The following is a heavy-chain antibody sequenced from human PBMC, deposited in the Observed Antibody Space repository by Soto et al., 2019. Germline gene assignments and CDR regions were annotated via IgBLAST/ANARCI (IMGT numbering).Heavy chain of an antibody. J-gene: IGHJ6*02. CDR1: GYTFTSYG. Sequence: GASVKVSCKASGYTFTSYGISWVRQAPGQGLEWMGWISAYNGNTNYAQKLQGRVTMTTDTSTSTAYMGLRSLRSDDTAVYYCAETMGITMVRGVIDGMDVWGQGTTVTVSS. V-gene: IGHV1-18*01. D-gene: IGHD3-10*01. CDR3: AETMGITMVRGVIDGMDV. CDR2: ISAYNGNT.